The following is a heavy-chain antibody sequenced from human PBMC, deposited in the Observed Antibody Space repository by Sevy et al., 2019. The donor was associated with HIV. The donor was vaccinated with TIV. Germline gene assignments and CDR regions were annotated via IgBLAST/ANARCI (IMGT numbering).Heavy chain of an antibody. CDR1: GFIFSNYA. V-gene: IGHV3-23*01. J-gene: IGHJ4*02. Sequence: GGSLRLSCSASGFIFSNYAMSWVRQAPGKGLEWDSSISGSGDAFYYSDSVKGRFTIYRDDSTNTLYLHLRSLRAEDTALYYCAIYFYGSGNYAFDNWGQGTLVTVSS. CDR2: ISGSGDAF. CDR3: AIYFYGSGNYAFDN. D-gene: IGHD3-10*01.